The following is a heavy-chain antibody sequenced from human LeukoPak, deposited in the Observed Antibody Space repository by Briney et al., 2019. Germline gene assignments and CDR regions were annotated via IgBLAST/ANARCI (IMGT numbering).Heavy chain of an antibody. J-gene: IGHJ4*02. Sequence: ASVKVSCKASGGTFSSHAISWVRQAPGQRLEWMGWINAGNGNTKYSQKFQGRVTITRDTSASTAYMELSSLRSEDTAVYYCARGQTEAEAYYWGQGTLVTVSS. CDR1: GGTFSSHA. V-gene: IGHV1-3*01. CDR3: ARGQTEAEAYY. D-gene: IGHD2-21*02. CDR2: INAGNGNT.